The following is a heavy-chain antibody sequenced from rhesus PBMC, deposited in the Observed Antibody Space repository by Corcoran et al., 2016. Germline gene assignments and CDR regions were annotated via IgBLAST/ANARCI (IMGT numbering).Heavy chain of an antibody. CDR1: GYSFTSYW. CDR3: AKASGDLRYFDL. J-gene: IGHJ2*01. Sequence: EVQLVQSGAEVKRPGESLKIPCKTSGYSFTSYWTSWVPQMPWKGLEWMGAIDPSNSDTRYSPSLQGQVTISADKSISTTYLQWSSLKASDSATYYCAKASGDLRYFDLWGPGTPITISS. V-gene: IGHV5-2*01. CDR2: IDPSNSDT. D-gene: IGHD7-45*01.